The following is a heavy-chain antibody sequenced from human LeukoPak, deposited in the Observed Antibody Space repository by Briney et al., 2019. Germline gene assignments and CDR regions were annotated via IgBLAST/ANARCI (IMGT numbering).Heavy chain of an antibody. Sequence: SETLSLTCTVSGGSISSGDYYWSWIRQPPGKGLEWIGYIYYSGSTYYNPSLKSRVTISVDTSKNRYSLKLSSVTAADTAVYYCARDNNDSSGYYYWYFDLWGRGTLVTVSS. V-gene: IGHV4-30-4*01. CDR1: GGSISSGDYY. CDR3: ARDNNDSSGYYYWYFDL. J-gene: IGHJ2*01. D-gene: IGHD3-22*01. CDR2: IYYSGST.